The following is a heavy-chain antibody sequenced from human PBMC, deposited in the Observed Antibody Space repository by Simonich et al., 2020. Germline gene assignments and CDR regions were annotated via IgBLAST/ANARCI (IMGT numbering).Heavy chain of an antibody. CDR2: ISSSGSTI. Sequence: EVQLVESGGGLVQPGGSLRLSCAASGFTFSSYEMNWDRQAPGKGLEWVSYISSSGSTIYYADSVKGRFTISRDNAKNSLYLQMNSLRAEDTAVYYCARDFRLQLVEIGTYYNYGMDVWGQGTTVTVSS. V-gene: IGHV3-48*03. CDR3: ARDFRLQLVEIGTYYNYGMDV. D-gene: IGHD6-6*01. CDR1: GFTFSSYE. J-gene: IGHJ6*02.